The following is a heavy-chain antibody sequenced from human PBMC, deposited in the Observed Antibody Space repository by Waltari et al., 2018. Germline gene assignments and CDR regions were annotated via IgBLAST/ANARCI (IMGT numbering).Heavy chain of an antibody. CDR2: IYYSGST. CDR1: GGPISTTKFF. D-gene: IGHD3-22*01. CDR3: ASPLIYYYDSSGQLFDS. Sequence: QLQESGPGLVKPSETLSLTCTVSGGPISTTKFFWGWIRQPPGKGLEWIGSIYYSGSTFYNPSLRSRVTASLDSSKNQISLQLSSVTAADTAVYFCASPLIYYYDSSGQLFDSWGPGTLVTVSS. J-gene: IGHJ4*02. V-gene: IGHV4-39*01.